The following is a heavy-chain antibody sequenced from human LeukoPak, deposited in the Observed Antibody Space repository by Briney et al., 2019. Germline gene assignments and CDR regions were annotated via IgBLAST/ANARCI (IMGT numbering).Heavy chain of an antibody. CDR1: GYTFTGYY. V-gene: IGHV1-2*02. CDR2: INPNSGGT. D-gene: IGHD3-3*02. Sequence: ASVKVSCKASGYTFTGYYMHWVRQAPGQGLEWMGWINPNSGGTNYAQKFQGRVTMTRDTSISTAYMELSRLRSDDTAVYYWARGHFCSGYYPDVWGKGTTVTVSS. J-gene: IGHJ6*04. CDR3: ARGHFCSGYYPDV.